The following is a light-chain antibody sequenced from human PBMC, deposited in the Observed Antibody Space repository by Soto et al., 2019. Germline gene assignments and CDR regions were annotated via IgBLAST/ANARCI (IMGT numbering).Light chain of an antibody. V-gene: IGLV1-44*01. J-gene: IGLJ2*01. CDR2: NNN. CDR3: AAWDDSLNGPL. CDR1: SSNIASNT. Sequence: QSVLTQPPSASGTPGQRVTISCSGSSSNIASNTVNWYQQLPGTAPKLLIYNNNHRPSGVLDRFSGSKSGTSASRDISGLQSEDEADYYCAAWDDSLNGPLFGGGTKVTVL.